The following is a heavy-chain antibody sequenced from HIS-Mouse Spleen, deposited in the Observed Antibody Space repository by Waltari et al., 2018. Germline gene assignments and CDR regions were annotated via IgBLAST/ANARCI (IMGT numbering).Heavy chain of an antibody. J-gene: IGHJ3*02. CDR3: AKENPNFDAFDI. Sequence: EVQLLESGGGLVQPGGSLRLSCAASGFTFSSYAMSWVRQAPGRGVEWVSAISGSGGSTYYADSVKGRFTISRDNSKNTLYLQMNSLRAEETAVYYCAKENPNFDAFDIWGQGTMVTVSS. V-gene: IGHV3-23*01. CDR1: GFTFSSYA. CDR2: ISGSGGST.